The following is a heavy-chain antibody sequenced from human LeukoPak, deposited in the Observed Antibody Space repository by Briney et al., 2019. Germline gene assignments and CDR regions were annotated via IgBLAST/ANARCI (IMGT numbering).Heavy chain of an antibody. V-gene: IGHV4-61*02. CDR1: GGSISSGSYY. D-gene: IGHD3-10*01. CDR2: IYTSGST. CDR3: ARVSWFDELPNY. Sequence: PSETLSLTCTVSGGSISSGSYYWSWIRQPAGKGLEWIGRIYTSGSTNYNPSLKSRVTISVDTSKNQFSLKLSSVTAADTAVYYCARVSWFDELPNYWDQGTLVSVSS. J-gene: IGHJ4*02.